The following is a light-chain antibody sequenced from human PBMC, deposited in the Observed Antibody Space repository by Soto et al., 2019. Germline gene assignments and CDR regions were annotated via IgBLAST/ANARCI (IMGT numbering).Light chain of an antibody. CDR1: QSVLYSSNNKNY. J-gene: IGKJ1*01. V-gene: IGKV4-1*01. Sequence: DIVMTQSPDSLAVSLGERATINCKSSQSVLYSSNNKNYLAWYQQKPGQPPKLLIYWASTRESGVPDRFSGSGSWTDFNLTISSLQAEDVAVYYCQQYYSTPWTFGQATKVEIK. CDR2: WAS. CDR3: QQYYSTPWT.